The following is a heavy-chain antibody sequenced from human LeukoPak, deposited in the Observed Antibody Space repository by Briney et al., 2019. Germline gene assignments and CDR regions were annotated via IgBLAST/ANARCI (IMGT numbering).Heavy chain of an antibody. D-gene: IGHD6-13*01. CDR1: GGSFSGYY. Sequence: SETLSLTCAVYGGSFSGYYWSWIRQPPGKGLEWIGEINHSGSTNYNPSLKSRVTISVDTSKNQFSLKLSPVTAADTAVYYCARGAAAGKFDYWGQGTLVTVSS. J-gene: IGHJ4*02. V-gene: IGHV4-34*01. CDR2: INHSGST. CDR3: ARGAAAGKFDY.